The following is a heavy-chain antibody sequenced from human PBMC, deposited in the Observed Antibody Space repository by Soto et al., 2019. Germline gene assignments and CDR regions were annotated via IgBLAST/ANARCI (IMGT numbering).Heavy chain of an antibody. D-gene: IGHD3-22*01. Sequence: GASVKVSCKASGGTFSSYAISWVRQAPGQGLEWMRGIIPIFGTANYAQKFQGRVTITADESTSTAYMELSSLRSEDTAVYYCARATQSYYYDSSGHPQYFQHWGQGTLVTVSS. V-gene: IGHV1-69*13. CDR2: IIPIFGTA. CDR3: ARATQSYYYDSSGHPQYFQH. CDR1: GGTFSSYA. J-gene: IGHJ1*01.